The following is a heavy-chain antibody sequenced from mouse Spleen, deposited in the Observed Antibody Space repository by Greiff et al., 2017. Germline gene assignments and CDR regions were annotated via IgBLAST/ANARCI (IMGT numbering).Heavy chain of an antibody. CDR1: GFTFSSYG. V-gene: IGHV5-6*01. J-gene: IGHJ2*01. CDR3: ARHYSNYDDY. CDR2: ISSGGSYT. D-gene: IGHD2-5*01. Sequence: EVKLMESGGDLVKPGGSLKLSCAASGFTFSSYGMSWVRQTPDKRLEWVATISSGGSYTYYPDSVKGRFTISRDNAKNTLYLQMSSLKSEDTAMYYCARHYSNYDDYWGQGTTLTVSS.